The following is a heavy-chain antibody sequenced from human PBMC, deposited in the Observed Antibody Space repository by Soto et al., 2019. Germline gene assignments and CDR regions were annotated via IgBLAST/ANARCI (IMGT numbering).Heavy chain of an antibody. Sequence: EVQLVESGGGLVQPGGSLRLSCAASGFTFSSYGMNWVRQAPGKGLEWVSYISSSSSTIYYADSVKGRFTISRDNAKNSLYLQMNSLRDEDTAVYYCAREMTGEPTGGDDYWGQGTLVTVSS. CDR1: GFTFSSYG. V-gene: IGHV3-48*02. CDR3: AREMTGEPTGGDDY. D-gene: IGHD3-16*01. CDR2: ISSSSSTI. J-gene: IGHJ4*02.